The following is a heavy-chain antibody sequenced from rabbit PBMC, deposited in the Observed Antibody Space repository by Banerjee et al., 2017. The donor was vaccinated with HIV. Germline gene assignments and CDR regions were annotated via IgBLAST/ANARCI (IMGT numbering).Heavy chain of an antibody. V-gene: IGHV1S40*01. CDR1: GFSFSSSYY. J-gene: IGHJ3*01. Sequence: QSLEESGGDLVKPGASLTLTCTASGFSFSSSYYMCWVRQAPGKGLEWIGYIYVGSSGSTYYASWAKGRFTISKTSSTTVTLQMTSLTAADTATYFCARRDYDYGHYDLWGQGTLVTVS. CDR2: IYVGSSGST. D-gene: IGHD2-1*01. CDR3: ARRDYDYGHYDL.